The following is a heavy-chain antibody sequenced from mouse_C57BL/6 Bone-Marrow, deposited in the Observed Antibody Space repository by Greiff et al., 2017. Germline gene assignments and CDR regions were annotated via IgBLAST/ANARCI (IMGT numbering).Heavy chain of an antibody. CDR1: GYTFTDYN. Sequence: VQLQQSGPELVKPGASVKIPCKASGYTFTDYNMDWVKQSHGKSLEWIGDINPNNGGTIDNQKFKGKATLTVDKSSSTAYMALRSLTSEDTAVYYCARSGSYWYCEVWGTGTTVTGSA. V-gene: IGHV1-18*01. J-gene: IGHJ1*03. D-gene: IGHD1-1*01. CDR3: ARSGSYWYCEV. CDR2: INPNNGGT.